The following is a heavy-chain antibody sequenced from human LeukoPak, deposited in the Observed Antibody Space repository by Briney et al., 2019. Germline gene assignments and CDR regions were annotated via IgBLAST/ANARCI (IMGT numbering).Heavy chain of an antibody. D-gene: IGHD2-8*01. CDR1: GFSFSSNYE. J-gene: IGHJ4*01. CDR3: GSDPNGDSVGALGY. Sequence: GSLRLSCAASGFSFSSNYEMTWFRQAPGKGLELVAAVTSPGVGTHYAESVKGRFTISRDNSRNTMLLQMNSLVAEETAYYFRGSDPNGDSVGALGYWGRGTLVTVSS. V-gene: IGHV3-23*01. CDR2: VTSPGVGT.